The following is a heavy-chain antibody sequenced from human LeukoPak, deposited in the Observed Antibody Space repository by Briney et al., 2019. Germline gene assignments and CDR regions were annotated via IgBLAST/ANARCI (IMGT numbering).Heavy chain of an antibody. D-gene: IGHD6-13*01. V-gene: IGHV3-9*01. CDR3: AKGGSSRPNNWFDP. Sequence: GGSLRLSCAASGFTFSSYGMHWVRQAPGKGLEWVSGISWNSGSIGYADSVKGRFTISRDNAKNSLYLQMNSLRAEDTALYYCAKGGSSRPNNWFDPWGQGTLVTVSS. J-gene: IGHJ5*02. CDR1: GFTFSSYG. CDR2: ISWNSGSI.